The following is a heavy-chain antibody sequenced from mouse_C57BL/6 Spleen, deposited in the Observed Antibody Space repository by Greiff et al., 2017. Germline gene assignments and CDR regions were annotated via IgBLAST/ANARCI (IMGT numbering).Heavy chain of an antibody. CDR3: ARDYYGSSPYWYFDV. V-gene: IGHV3-6*01. CDR2: ISYDGSN. J-gene: IGHJ1*03. Sequence: ESGPGLVKPSQSLSLTCSVTGYSITSGYYWNWIRQFPGNKLEWMGYISYDGSNNYNPSLQNRISITCDTSKNQFFLKLNSVTTEDTATYYCARDYYGSSPYWYFDVWGTGTTVTVSS. CDR1: GYSITSGYY. D-gene: IGHD1-1*01.